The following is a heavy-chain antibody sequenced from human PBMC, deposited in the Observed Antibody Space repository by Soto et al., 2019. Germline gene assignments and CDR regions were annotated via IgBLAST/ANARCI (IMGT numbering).Heavy chain of an antibody. CDR3: ARGEVGARRGSYYYYGMDV. CDR2: IIPIFGTA. J-gene: IGHJ6*02. Sequence: SVEVSCKASGGTFRSYSISWVRQAPGQGLEWMGGIIPIFGTANYAQKFQGRVTITADESTSTAYMELSSLRSEDTAVYYCARGEVGARRGSYYYYGMDVWGQGTTVTVSS. D-gene: IGHD1-26*01. CDR1: GGTFRSYS. V-gene: IGHV1-69*13.